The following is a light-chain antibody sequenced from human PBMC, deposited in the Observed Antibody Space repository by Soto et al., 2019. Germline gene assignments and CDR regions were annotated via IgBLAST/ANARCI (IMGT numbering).Light chain of an antibody. J-gene: IGKJ1*01. V-gene: IGKV3-20*01. CDR3: LRYGSSPTWT. Sequence: IVLTQSPGTLSLSPGESATLSCRASQSVSSSYLAWYQQKPGQAPRLLIYGSSSRATGIPDRFSGSGSGTDFTLSISRLEPEDFAVYYCLRYGSSPTWTFGQGTKVDI. CDR2: GSS. CDR1: QSVSSSY.